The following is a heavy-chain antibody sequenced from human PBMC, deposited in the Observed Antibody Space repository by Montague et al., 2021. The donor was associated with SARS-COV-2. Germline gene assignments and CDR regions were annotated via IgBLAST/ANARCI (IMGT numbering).Heavy chain of an antibody. Sequence: SETLSLTCTVSGDSLTYFYWSWTRQSPGKGLEWIGNIFYRGSTNYNPSLKSRVTISVDASKNQFSLNLTSVTATDTAVYYCVRGATRTFDYWGQGTLVTVSS. J-gene: IGHJ4*02. CDR1: GDSLTYFY. V-gene: IGHV4-59*01. CDR3: VRGATRTFDY. CDR2: IFYRGST. D-gene: IGHD2-2*01.